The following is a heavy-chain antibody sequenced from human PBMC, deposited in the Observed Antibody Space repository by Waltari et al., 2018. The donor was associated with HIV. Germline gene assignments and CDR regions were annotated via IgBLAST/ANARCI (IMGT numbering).Heavy chain of an antibody. CDR2: ITFSGNYI. J-gene: IGHJ3*02. CDR3: ARDLFCSGGTCYRYDVFNI. Sequence: EVQLVASVGGLAKTRGSMRLSWAASRFPFRTYNMKWVRPAPGKGLEWVSSITFSGNYIYYADSVKGRFTISRDNAKNSLYLQMSSLRTEDTAIYYCARDLFCSGGTCYRYDVFNIWGQGTMVTVSS. D-gene: IGHD2-15*01. CDR1: RFPFRTYN. V-gene: IGHV3-21*01.